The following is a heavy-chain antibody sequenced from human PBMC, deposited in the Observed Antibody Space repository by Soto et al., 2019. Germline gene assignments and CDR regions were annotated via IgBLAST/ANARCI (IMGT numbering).Heavy chain of an antibody. D-gene: IGHD6-13*01. CDR2: IYYSGST. CDR1: GGSISSGGYY. V-gene: IGHV4-31*03. Sequence: PSETLSLTCTVSGGSISSGGYYWSWIRRHPGKGLEWIGYIYYSGSTYYNPSLKSRVTISVDTSKNQFSLKLSSVTAADTAVYYCARGIAAAGTFAENWFDPWGQGTLVTVS. CDR3: ARGIAAAGTFAENWFDP. J-gene: IGHJ5*02.